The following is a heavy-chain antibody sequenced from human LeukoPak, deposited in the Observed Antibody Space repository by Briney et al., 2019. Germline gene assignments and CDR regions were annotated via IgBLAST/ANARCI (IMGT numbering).Heavy chain of an antibody. CDR3: ARQEIGLRSFDP. J-gene: IGHJ5*02. D-gene: IGHD3/OR15-3a*01. CDR2: IYYTGTT. Sequence: PSETLSLTCTVSGGSISSSLYHWGWIRQSPGKNLEWLGSIYYTGTTHYNPSLKSRVTISVDTSKNQFSLNLSSVTAADTAVYYCARQEIGLRSFDPWGQGTLVTVAS. V-gene: IGHV4-39*01. CDR1: GGSISSSLYH.